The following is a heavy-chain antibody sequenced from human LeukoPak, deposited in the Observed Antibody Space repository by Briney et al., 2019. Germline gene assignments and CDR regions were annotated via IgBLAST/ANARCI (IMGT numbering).Heavy chain of an antibody. Sequence: SETLSLTCAVYGGSFSSSSYYWGWIRQPPGKGLEWIGSIYYSGSTYYNPSLKSRVTISVDTSKNQFSLKLSSVTAADTAVYYCASGGYDFWSGYFPHDAFDIWGQGTMVTVSS. J-gene: IGHJ3*02. D-gene: IGHD3-3*01. CDR2: IYYSGST. CDR1: GGSFSSSSYY. V-gene: IGHV4-39*01. CDR3: ASGGYDFWSGYFPHDAFDI.